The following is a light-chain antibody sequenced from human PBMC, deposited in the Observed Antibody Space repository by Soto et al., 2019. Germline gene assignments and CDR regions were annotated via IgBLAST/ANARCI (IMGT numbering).Light chain of an antibody. V-gene: IGKV3-20*01. CDR2: GAS. CDR3: QQYGSSRK. CDR1: QSVSNNY. J-gene: IGKJ1*01. Sequence: EIVLTQSPGTLSLSPGERATLSCRASQSVSNNYLAWYQQKPGQAPRLLIYGASSRATGIPDRFSGSGSGTDFTLTISRLEPEDFAVYYCQQYGSSRKFGQGTKVEIK.